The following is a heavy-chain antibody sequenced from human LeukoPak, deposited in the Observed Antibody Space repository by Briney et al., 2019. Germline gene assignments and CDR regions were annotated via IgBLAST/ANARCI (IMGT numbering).Heavy chain of an antibody. CDR1: GFTFRSYS. CDR2: ISSSSSYI. J-gene: IGHJ4*02. V-gene: IGHV3-21*01. D-gene: IGHD6-19*01. Sequence: GGSLRLSCAASGFTFRSYSMNWVRQAPGQGLEWVSSISSSSSYIYYADSVKGRFTISRDNAKNSLYLQMNSLRAEDTAVYYCARDRWWYSSGWCPDYWGQGTLVTVSS. CDR3: ARDRWWYSSGWCPDY.